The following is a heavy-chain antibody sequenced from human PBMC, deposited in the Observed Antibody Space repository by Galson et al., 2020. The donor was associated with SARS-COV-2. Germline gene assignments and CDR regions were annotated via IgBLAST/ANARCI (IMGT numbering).Heavy chain of an antibody. CDR2: IRGDGSET. CDR1: GLTFKDFW. D-gene: IGHD6-19*01. Sequence: GGSLRLSCAVSGLTFKDFWMSWVRQAPGKGLEWVANIRGDGSETNYVDSVKGRFSISRDNNMNSLFLQMNSLRVEDTATYYCTREGWQGGYWGQGTRVTVSS. V-gene: IGHV3-7*01. J-gene: IGHJ4*02. CDR3: TREGWQGGY.